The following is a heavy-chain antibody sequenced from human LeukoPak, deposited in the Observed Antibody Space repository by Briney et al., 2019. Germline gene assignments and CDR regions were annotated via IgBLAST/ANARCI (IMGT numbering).Heavy chain of an antibody. J-gene: IGHJ4*02. V-gene: IGHV3-53*01. CDR1: GFTVSSNY. CDR3: AGTKTTVTTYSFDY. Sequence: PGGSLRLSCAASGFTVSSNYMSWVRQAPGKGLEWVSVIYSGGSTYYAGSVKGRFTISRDNSKNTLYLQMNSLRAEDTAVYYCAGTKTTVTTYSFDYWGQGTLVTVSS. CDR2: IYSGGST. D-gene: IGHD4-17*01.